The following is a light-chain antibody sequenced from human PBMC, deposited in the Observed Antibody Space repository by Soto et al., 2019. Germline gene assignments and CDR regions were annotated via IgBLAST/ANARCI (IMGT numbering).Light chain of an antibody. V-gene: IGLV1-44*01. CDR2: NNN. Sequence: QSVLTQPPSASGTPGQRVTISCSGSSSNIGTNNVNWYQQLPGTAPKLLIYNNNQRPSGVPDRFSGSKSGTSASLAISGLQSEDEADYYCASWDDGLNGWVFGGVTKLTVL. J-gene: IGLJ3*02. CDR3: ASWDDGLNGWV. CDR1: SSNIGTNN.